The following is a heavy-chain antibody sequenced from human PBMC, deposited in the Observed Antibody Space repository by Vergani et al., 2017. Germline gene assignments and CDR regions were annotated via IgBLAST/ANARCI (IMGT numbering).Heavy chain of an antibody. V-gene: IGHV3-30-3*01. J-gene: IGHJ4*02. D-gene: IGHD4-11*01. CDR3: ARDLSYSTAWPHFDS. CDR1: GFTFSSYA. CDR2: ISYDGSNK. Sequence: QLVESGGGWVQPGGSLRLSCAASGFTFSSYAMHWVRQAPGKGLEWVAVISYDGSNKYYADSVKGRFTISRDNSKNTLYLQMNSLRAEDTAVYYCARDLSYSTAWPHFDSRGQGTLVTVSS.